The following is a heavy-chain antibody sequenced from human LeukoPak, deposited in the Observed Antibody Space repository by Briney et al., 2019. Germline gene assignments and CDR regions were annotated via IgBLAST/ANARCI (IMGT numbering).Heavy chain of an antibody. V-gene: IGHV1-8*03. Sequence: ASVKVSCKASGYTFTSYDINWVRQATGQGLEWMGWMNPNSGNTGYAQKFQGRVTITRNTSISTAYMELSSLRSEDTAVYYCPRERHCTNGVCIFDPWGQGTLVTVSS. CDR2: MNPNSGNT. CDR1: GYTFTSYD. D-gene: IGHD2-8*01. J-gene: IGHJ5*02. CDR3: PRERHCTNGVCIFDP.